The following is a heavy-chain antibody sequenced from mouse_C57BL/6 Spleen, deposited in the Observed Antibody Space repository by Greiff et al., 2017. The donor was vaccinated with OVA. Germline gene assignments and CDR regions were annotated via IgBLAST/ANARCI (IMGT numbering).Heavy chain of an antibody. J-gene: IGHJ4*01. CDR2: ISSGGSYT. V-gene: IGHV5-6*01. Sequence: EVKLQESGGDLVKPGGSLKLSCAASGFTFSSYGMSWVRQTPDKRLEWVATISSGGSYTYYPDSVKGRFTISRDNAKNTLYLQMSSLKSEDTAMYYCARETTVVARGAMDYWGQGTSVTVSS. D-gene: IGHD1-1*01. CDR1: GFTFSSYG. CDR3: ARETTVVARGAMDY.